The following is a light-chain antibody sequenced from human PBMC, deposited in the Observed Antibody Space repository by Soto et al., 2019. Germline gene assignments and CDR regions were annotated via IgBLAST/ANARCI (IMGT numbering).Light chain of an antibody. J-gene: IGLJ1*01. Sequence: QSVLTQPASVSGSPGQSITISCSGTSSDVGSYNLVSWYQQHPGKAPKLMIYEVSKRPSGLSNRFSGSKSGNTASLTISGPQAGEGANYSCCSYAGSGALYVTGTSTKVPAL. CDR2: EVS. CDR3: CSYAGSGALYV. V-gene: IGLV2-23*02. CDR1: SSDVGSYNL.